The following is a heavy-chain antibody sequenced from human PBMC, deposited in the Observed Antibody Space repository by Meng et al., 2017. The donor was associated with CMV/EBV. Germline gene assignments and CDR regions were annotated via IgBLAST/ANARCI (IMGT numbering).Heavy chain of an antibody. CDR3: ARDGYGGAFDY. J-gene: IGHJ4*02. CDR2: ISSSGSTI. CDR1: GFTFSSYE. V-gene: IGHV3-48*03. Sequence: LTGAASGFTFSSYEMNWVRQAPGKGLEWVSDISSSGSTIYYADSVKGRFTISRDNAKNSLYLQMKSLRAEDTALYYCARDGYGGAFDYWGQGTLVTVSS. D-gene: IGHD4-23*01.